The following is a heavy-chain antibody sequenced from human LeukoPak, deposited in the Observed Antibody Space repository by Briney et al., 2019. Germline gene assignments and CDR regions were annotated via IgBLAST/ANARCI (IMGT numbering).Heavy chain of an antibody. V-gene: IGHV4-4*07. Sequence: SETLSLTCTVSGVSMNNNYWSWIRQSAGRGLEWIGRIYSTGTTDYNPSLDSRVTMSVDTSKNQFSLNLSSVTAADTAVYFCARDRAVDLDSSRFFYNRGLDCWGQGTLVTVSS. CDR3: ARDRAVDLDSSRFFYNRGLDC. CDR2: IYSTGTT. CDR1: GVSMNNNY. J-gene: IGHJ4*02. D-gene: IGHD3-22*01.